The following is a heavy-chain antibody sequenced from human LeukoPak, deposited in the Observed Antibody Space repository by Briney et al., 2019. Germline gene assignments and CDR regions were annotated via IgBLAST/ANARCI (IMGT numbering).Heavy chain of an antibody. CDR2: IKSKTDGGTT. D-gene: IGHD3/OR15-3a*01. Sequence: GGSLTLSCPASGFILSNAWMSWVRQAAGKGLEWVGRIKSKTDGGTTEYAATEKRRFTISRDDPKNTLYLQMNTLKTEDTAVYYCTTGELDRGFDYWGQGTLVTVSS. V-gene: IGHV3-15*01. J-gene: IGHJ4*02. CDR1: GFILSNAW. CDR3: TTGELDRGFDY.